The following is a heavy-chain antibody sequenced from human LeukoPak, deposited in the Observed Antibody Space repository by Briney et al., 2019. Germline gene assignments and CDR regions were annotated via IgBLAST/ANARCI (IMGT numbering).Heavy chain of an antibody. Sequence: SETLSLTCTVSGDSISSYYLSWIRQPPGKGLEYIGCIYYSGSNNYNPTLKSRVTISVDTSKDQFSLSLGAVAAADTAVYYCARSVSLYYSFVFWGQGALVPVSS. CDR1: GDSISSYY. V-gene: IGHV4-59*01. J-gene: IGHJ4*02. CDR3: ARSVSLYYSFVF. CDR2: IYYSGSN. D-gene: IGHD3-10*01.